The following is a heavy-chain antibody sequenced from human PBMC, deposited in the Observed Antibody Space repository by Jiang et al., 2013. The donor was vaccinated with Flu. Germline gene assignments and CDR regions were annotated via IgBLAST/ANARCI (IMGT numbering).Heavy chain of an antibody. J-gene: IGHJ3*02. Sequence: VQLVESGPGLVKPSETLSLTCTVSGGSVSSGSYYWSWIRQPPGKGLEWIGSIYYSGSTNYNPSLKSRVTISLDTSKNQFSLKLSSVTAADTAVYYCQRWLQFLDAFDIWGQGTMVTVSS. CDR2: IYYSGST. D-gene: IGHD5-24*01. CDR1: GGSVSSGSYY. V-gene: IGHV4-61*01. CDR3: QRWLQFLDAFDI.